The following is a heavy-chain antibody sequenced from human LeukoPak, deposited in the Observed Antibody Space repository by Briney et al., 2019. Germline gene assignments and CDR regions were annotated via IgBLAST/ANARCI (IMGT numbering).Heavy chain of an antibody. J-gene: IGHJ4*02. CDR1: GYSFANYW. V-gene: IGHV5-51*01. CDR2: IFPGDSDT. CDR3: ARPLSGGDPPGY. Sequence: GESLKISCKGSGYSFANYWIGWVRQMPGKGPEWMGIIFPGDSDTSYSPSFQGQVPISADKSISTAYLQWSNLKASDTAMYYCARPLSGGDPPGYWGQGTLVTVSS. D-gene: IGHD2-21*02.